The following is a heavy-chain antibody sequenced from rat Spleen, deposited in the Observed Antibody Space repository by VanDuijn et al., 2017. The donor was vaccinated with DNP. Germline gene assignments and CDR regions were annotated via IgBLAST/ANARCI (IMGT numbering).Heavy chain of an antibody. CDR3: ARRKNYGLSYYFDY. J-gene: IGHJ2*01. Sequence: EVQLVESGGGLVQPGRSLKVSCAVSGFTFSNYDMAWVRQAPTKGLEWVASIGPSGGSTYYRDSVRGRFTVSRDNAKSSLYLQMDSLRSEDTATYYCARRKNYGLSYYFDYGGQGVMVTVSS. V-gene: IGHV5-25*01. CDR2: IGPSGGST. CDR1: GFTFSNYD. D-gene: IGHD1-6*01.